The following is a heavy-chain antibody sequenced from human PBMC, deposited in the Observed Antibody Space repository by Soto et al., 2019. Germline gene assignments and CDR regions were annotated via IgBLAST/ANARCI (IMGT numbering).Heavy chain of an antibody. CDR2: INAGNGNT. CDR3: ARNFWSGYYFGPTWFDP. D-gene: IGHD3-3*01. J-gene: IGHJ5*02. CDR1: GYTFTSYA. Sequence: QVQLVQSGAEVKKPGASVKVSCKASGYTFTSYAMHWVRQAPGQRLEWMGWINAGNGNTKYSQKFQGRVTITRDTSASTAYMELSSLRSEDTAVYYCARNFWSGYYFGPTWFDPWGQGTLVTVSS. V-gene: IGHV1-3*01.